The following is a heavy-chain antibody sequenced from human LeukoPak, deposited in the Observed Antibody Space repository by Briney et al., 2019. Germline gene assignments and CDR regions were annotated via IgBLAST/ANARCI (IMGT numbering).Heavy chain of an antibody. J-gene: IGHJ5*02. Sequence: SVKVPCKASGYTFTSYYMHWVRQAPGQGLEWMGGIIPIFGTANYAQKFQGRVTITADESTSTAYMELSSLRSEDTAVYYCAREGRYCSGGSCYSGWFDPWGQGTLVTVSS. D-gene: IGHD2-15*01. V-gene: IGHV1-69*13. CDR2: IIPIFGTA. CDR3: AREGRYCSGGSCYSGWFDP. CDR1: GYTFTSYY.